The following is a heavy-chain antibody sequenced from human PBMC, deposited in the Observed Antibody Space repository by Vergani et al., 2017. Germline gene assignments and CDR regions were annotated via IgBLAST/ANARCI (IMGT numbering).Heavy chain of an antibody. Sequence: QVQLQQWGGGLLKPSETLSLTCVVNGGSFTSYNWTWIRQSQGEGLEWVGDIDQTGGPDYNRSRQSRLTMSVDKSRIQFSLTLNSVTATDTAIYFCARVNTETNGHLYYYYYMDVWGQGTAVTVS. V-gene: IGHV4-34*01. CDR2: IDQTGGP. D-gene: IGHD4-11*01. CDR3: ARVNTETNGHLYYYYYMDV. J-gene: IGHJ6*03. CDR1: GGSFTSYN.